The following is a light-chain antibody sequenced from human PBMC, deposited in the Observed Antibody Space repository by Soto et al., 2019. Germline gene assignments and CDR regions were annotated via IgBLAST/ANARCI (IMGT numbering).Light chain of an antibody. CDR3: SSYAGSISYV. J-gene: IGLJ1*01. CDR2: EVS. Sequence: QSALTQPPSASGSPGQSVTISCTGTSSDVGGYNYVSWYQQHPGKAPKPMIYEVSKRPSGVPDRFSGSKSGNTASLTVSGLQAEDEADYYCSSYAGSISYVFGTGTKLTVL. CDR1: SSDVGGYNY. V-gene: IGLV2-8*01.